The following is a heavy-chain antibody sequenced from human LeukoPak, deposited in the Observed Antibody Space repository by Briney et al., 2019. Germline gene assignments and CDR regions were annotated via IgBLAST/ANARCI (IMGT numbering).Heavy chain of an antibody. Sequence: GESLKISCKGSGYSFTNYWIGWVRQMAGKGLEWMGIIYPGDSDTRYSPSFQGQVTISVDKSISTAYLQWRSLKASDTAMYYCARRAYYYDSSGYDFAMDVWGQGTTVTVSS. J-gene: IGHJ6*02. D-gene: IGHD3-22*01. CDR2: IYPGDSDT. CDR3: ARRAYYYDSSGYDFAMDV. V-gene: IGHV5-51*01. CDR1: GYSFTNYW.